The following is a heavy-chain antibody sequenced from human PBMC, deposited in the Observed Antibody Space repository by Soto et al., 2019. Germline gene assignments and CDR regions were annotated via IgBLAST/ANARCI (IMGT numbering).Heavy chain of an antibody. D-gene: IGHD3-3*01. CDR2: ISPNTGGT. CDR1: GYAFTGFY. V-gene: IGHV1-2*02. J-gene: IGHJ4*02. CDR3: ARVRQPVLDYFDY. Sequence: QVQLVQSGAEVKKPGASVKVSCKTSGYAFTGFYIHWVPQAPGQGLEWMGWISPNTGGTSYAEKFQGRVTMTRDTSISAGYMELARLRSDDTAVFYCARVRQPVLDYFDYWGQGTLVTVSS.